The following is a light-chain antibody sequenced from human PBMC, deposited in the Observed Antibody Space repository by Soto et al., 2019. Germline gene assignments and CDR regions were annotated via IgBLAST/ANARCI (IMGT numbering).Light chain of an antibody. CDR1: QSLAANY. V-gene: IGKV3-20*01. CDR3: HHYVTSPT. Sequence: DIVLTQSPGILSLSPGERATLSCRASQSLAANYFACYQQKPGQAPRLLISGASIRATGIPDRFSGSSCAAYFTIIISMQQPEDSAVYHCHHYVTSPTFGPGTKVEIK. CDR2: GAS. J-gene: IGKJ3*01.